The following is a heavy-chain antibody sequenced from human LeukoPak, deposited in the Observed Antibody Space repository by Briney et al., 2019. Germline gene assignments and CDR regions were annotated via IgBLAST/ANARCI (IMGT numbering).Heavy chain of an antibody. CDR1: GFTFSSYG. Sequence: GRSLRLSCAASGFTFSSYGMHWVRQAPGKGLEWVAVIWYDGSNKYYAGSVKGRFTISRDNSKNTLYLQMNSLRAEDTAVYYCARDGSGRWYFDYWGQGTLVTVSS. CDR2: IWYDGSNK. D-gene: IGHD3-10*01. V-gene: IGHV3-33*01. CDR3: ARDGSGRWYFDY. J-gene: IGHJ4*02.